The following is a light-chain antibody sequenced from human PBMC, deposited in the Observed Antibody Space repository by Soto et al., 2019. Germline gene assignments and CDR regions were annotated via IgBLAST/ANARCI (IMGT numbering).Light chain of an antibody. CDR1: QRVSSSS. J-gene: IGKJ4*01. Sequence: EIVLTQSPATLFLSPGDGATVSCGASQRVSSSSLAWYQQKPGQAPRLLIYDVSSRATDIPHRFSGSGSGTDFTLTISRLEPEDFAVYYCQQYAASPLTFGGGTKVEIK. V-gene: IGKV3D-20*01. CDR2: DVS. CDR3: QQYAASPLT.